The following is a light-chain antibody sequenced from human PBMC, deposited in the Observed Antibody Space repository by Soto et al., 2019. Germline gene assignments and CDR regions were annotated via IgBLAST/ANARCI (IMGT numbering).Light chain of an antibody. J-gene: IGKJ1*01. CDR2: GAS. V-gene: IGKV3-20*01. CDR3: QQYVRSPLT. Sequence: IVLTQSPGTLSLSPGERATLSCSASQSVTSSDLAWYQHKPGQAPRLLIYGASSRATGIPDRFSGSGSVTDFTLIISRLEPQDFAVYYCQQYVRSPLTFGQGTKVEIK. CDR1: QSVTSSD.